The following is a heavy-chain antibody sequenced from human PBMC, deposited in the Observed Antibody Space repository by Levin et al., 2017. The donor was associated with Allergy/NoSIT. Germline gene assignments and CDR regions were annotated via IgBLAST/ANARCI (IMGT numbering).Heavy chain of an antibody. J-gene: IGHJ4*02. CDR3: AREVLEWSSSREKRGFFGY. V-gene: IGHV3-33*01. D-gene: IGHD3-3*01. CDR1: GFTFSNYA. Sequence: PGESLKISCAASGFTFSNYAMHWIRQAPGKGLEWVAVIYHDGNNKYYADSVKGRFTISRDNSKNTLSLQMNSLGAEDTAIYYCAREVLEWSSSREKRGFFGYWGQGTLVTVSS. CDR2: IYHDGNNK.